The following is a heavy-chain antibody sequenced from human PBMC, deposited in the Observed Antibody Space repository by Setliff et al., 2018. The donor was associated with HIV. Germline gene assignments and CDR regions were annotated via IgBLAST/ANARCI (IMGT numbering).Heavy chain of an antibody. Sequence: PGGSLRLSCAASGFTFDDYGMNWVRQAPGKGLEWVSSISSSSRSKYYADSVKGRFTISRDNAKNSLYLQMNSLTAEDTAVYYCARDVSWRVRTYIDYWGQGALVTVSS. D-gene: IGHD3-3*01. V-gene: IGHV3-21*01. CDR3: ARDVSWRVRTYIDY. CDR2: ISSSSRSK. J-gene: IGHJ4*02. CDR1: GFTFDDYG.